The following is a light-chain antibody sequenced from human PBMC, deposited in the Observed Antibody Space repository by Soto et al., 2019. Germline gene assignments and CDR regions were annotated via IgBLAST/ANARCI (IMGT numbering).Light chain of an antibody. CDR1: PSVSNS. CDR2: DVS. CDR3: QQRNIWPPVT. Sequence: EIVLTQSPATLSLSPGERATLSCRASPSVSNSLAWYQQKPGQAPRLLIYDVSNRATGIPARFSGSGSGTDFTLTISSLEPEDFAVYYCQQRNIWPPVTFGQGTRLEIK. V-gene: IGKV3-11*01. J-gene: IGKJ5*01.